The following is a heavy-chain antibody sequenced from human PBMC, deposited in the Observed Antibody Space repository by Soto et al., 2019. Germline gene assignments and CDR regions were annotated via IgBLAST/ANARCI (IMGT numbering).Heavy chain of an antibody. Sequence: GGSLRLSCSASGFTFSSYAMHWVRQAPGKGLEYVSAISSNGGSTYYADSVKGRFTISRDNSKNTLYLQMSSLRAEDTAVYYCVKPRRLYEVSAFDIWGQGTMVTVSS. V-gene: IGHV3-64D*08. J-gene: IGHJ3*02. CDR1: GFTFSSYA. CDR2: ISSNGGST. D-gene: IGHD5-12*01. CDR3: VKPRRLYEVSAFDI.